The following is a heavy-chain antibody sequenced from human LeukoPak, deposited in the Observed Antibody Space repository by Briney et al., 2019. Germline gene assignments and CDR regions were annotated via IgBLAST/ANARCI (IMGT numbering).Heavy chain of an antibody. J-gene: IGHJ4*02. V-gene: IGHV3-48*03. Sequence: PGGSLRLSCAASGFSFSSYDMNWIRQAPGKGLEWISYISISGSTVYYADSVKGRFTISRDNSMNTLYLQMNSLRAEDTAVYYCAPNGRDGHKLDYWGEGTLVTVSS. CDR3: APNGRDGHKLDY. CDR2: ISISGSTV. D-gene: IGHD5-24*01. CDR1: GFSFSSYD.